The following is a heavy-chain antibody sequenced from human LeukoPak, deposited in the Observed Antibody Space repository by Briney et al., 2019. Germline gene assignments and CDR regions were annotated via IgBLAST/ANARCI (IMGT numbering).Heavy chain of an antibody. CDR2: IGAAGDT. V-gene: IGHV3-13*01. Sequence: PGGSLRLSCAASGFTFSSYNMNWVRQATGKGLEWVSAIGAAGDTYYPGSVKGRFTISRENAKNSLYLQMNSLRDGDTAVYYCARGDSSYYYMDVWGKGTTVTVSS. D-gene: IGHD3-22*01. CDR1: GFTFSSYN. CDR3: ARGDSSYYYMDV. J-gene: IGHJ6*03.